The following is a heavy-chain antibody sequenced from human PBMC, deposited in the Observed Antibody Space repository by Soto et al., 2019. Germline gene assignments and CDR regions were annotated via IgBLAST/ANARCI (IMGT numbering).Heavy chain of an antibody. CDR2: ISGSGGST. CDR1: GFTFSSYA. J-gene: IGHJ6*02. V-gene: IGHV3-23*01. Sequence: PGGSLRLSCAASGFTFSSYAMSWVRQAPGKGLEWVSAISGSGGSTYYADSVKGRFTISRDNSKNTLYLQMNSLRAEDTAVYYCAKDRKEVATLVYYYYGMDVWGQGTTVTVSS. CDR3: AKDRKEVATLVYYYYGMDV. D-gene: IGHD5-12*01.